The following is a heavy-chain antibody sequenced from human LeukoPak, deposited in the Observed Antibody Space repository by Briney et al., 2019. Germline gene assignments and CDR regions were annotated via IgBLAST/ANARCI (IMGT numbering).Heavy chain of an antibody. V-gene: IGHV1-2*02. CDR2: INPNSGGT. CDR3: ARDPGSGWRYYFDY. Sequence: AASVKVSCKASGYTFNGYYMHWVRQAPGQGLEWMGWINPNSGGTNYAQKFQGRVTMTRDTSISTAYMELSRLRSDDTAVYYCARDPGSGWRYYFDYWGQGTLVTVSS. D-gene: IGHD6-19*01. J-gene: IGHJ4*02. CDR1: GYTFNGYY.